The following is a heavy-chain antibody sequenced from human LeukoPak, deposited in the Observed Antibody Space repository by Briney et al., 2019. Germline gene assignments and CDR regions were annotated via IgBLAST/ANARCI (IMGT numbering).Heavy chain of an antibody. J-gene: IGHJ4*02. CDR2: INPSGGST. D-gene: IGHD3-22*01. CDR1: GYTFTSYY. Sequence: GASVKVSCKASGYTFTSYYMHWVRQAPGQGLEWMGIINPSGGSTSYAQKFQGRVTMTRDMSTSTVYMELSSLRSEDTAVYYCARDGHGGYYYDSSGYLPLDYWGQGTLVTVSS. CDR3: ARDGHGGYYYDSSGYLPLDY. V-gene: IGHV1-46*01.